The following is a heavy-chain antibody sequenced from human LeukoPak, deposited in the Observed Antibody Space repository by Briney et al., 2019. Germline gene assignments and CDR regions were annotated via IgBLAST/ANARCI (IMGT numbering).Heavy chain of an antibody. CDR1: GGSIGSYY. CDR2: IYYSGST. Sequence: KPSETLSLTCSVSGGSIGSYYWSWIRQPPGKGLEWIGYIYYSGSTNHNPSLKSRVTISVDTSKNQVSLKLSSVTAADTAVYYCARHSGSSGAFDYWGQGTLVTVSS. J-gene: IGHJ4*02. V-gene: IGHV4-59*08. D-gene: IGHD6-6*01. CDR3: ARHSGSSGAFDY.